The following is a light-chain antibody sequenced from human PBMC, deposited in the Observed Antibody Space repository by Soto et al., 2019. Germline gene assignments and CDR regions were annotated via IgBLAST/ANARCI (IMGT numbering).Light chain of an antibody. CDR2: GAS. V-gene: IGKV3-20*01. J-gene: IGKJ1*01. Sequence: EIVLTQSPGTLSLSSGERATLSCRASQSVSSNYLAWYQQKPGQAPRLLIYGASSRATGIPDRFSCSGSGTDFTFTISRLEPEDTAVYYCQQYGSSPRTFGQGTKVDI. CDR3: QQYGSSPRT. CDR1: QSVSSNY.